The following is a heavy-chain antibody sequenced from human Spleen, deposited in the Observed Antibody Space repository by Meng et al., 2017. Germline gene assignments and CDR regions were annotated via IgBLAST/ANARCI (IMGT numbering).Heavy chain of an antibody. V-gene: IGHV4/OR15-8*02. CDR3: ASWIYSCGWQ. J-gene: IGHJ4*02. D-gene: IGHD6-19*01. CDR1: GGSISSIDW. Sequence: QVQLQESGPGPVKLSGPLSLTVVVSGGSISSIDWWSWVRQPPGKGLEWIGEIYHGGDTNYNPSLKSRVTIAIDRSKNQFSLKLSSVTAADTAVYYCASWIYSCGWQWGQGTLVTVSS. CDR2: IYHGGDT.